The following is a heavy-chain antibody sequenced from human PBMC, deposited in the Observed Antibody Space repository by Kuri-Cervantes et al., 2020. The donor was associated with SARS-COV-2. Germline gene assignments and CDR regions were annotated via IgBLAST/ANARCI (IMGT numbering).Heavy chain of an antibody. Sequence: GGSLRLSCAASGFTFDEYGMSWVRQAPGKGLEWVSGINWNGVRTGYTDSVKGRFTISRDNAKNSLYLQMNSLRAEDTAFYYCARAGTSGSYLGYWGQGTLVTVSS. CDR1: GFTFDEYG. CDR3: ARAGTSGSYLGY. V-gene: IGHV3-20*04. D-gene: IGHD1-26*01. J-gene: IGHJ4*02. CDR2: INWNGVRT.